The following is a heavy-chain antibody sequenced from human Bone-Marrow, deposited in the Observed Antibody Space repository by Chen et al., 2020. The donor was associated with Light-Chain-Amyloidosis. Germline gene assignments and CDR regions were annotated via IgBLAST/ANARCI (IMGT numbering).Heavy chain of an antibody. Sequence: QVQLVESGGGLVKPGRSLRLSCAASGLSFSDKYMTWIRQTAGKGLEWVAYIDSRSTYRNYADSAKGRFTISRDNAKNSLYLQMNSLRVEDTGVYYCARGWDSGWSYFDNWGQGTLVTVSS. CDR1: GLSFSDKY. V-gene: IGHV3-11*06. CDR3: ARGWDSGWSYFDN. CDR2: IDSRSTYR. J-gene: IGHJ4*02. D-gene: IGHD6-19*01.